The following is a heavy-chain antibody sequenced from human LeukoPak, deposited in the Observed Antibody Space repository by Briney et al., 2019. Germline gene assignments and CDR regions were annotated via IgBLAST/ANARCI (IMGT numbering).Heavy chain of an antibody. CDR2: IYYSGST. CDR1: GGSISSGGYS. CDR3: ARKGFGTTNWFDP. D-gene: IGHD3-10*01. V-gene: IGHV4-61*08. Sequence: SETLSLTCAVSGGSISSGGYSWSWTRQPPGKGLEWIGYIYYSGSTNYNPSLKSRVTISVDTSKNQFSLKLSSVTAADTAVYYCARKGFGTTNWFDPWGQGTLVTVSS. J-gene: IGHJ5*02.